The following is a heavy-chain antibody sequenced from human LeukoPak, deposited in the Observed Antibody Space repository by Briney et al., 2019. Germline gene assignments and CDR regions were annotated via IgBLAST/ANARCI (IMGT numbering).Heavy chain of an antibody. CDR1: RGSISRYY. J-gene: IGHJ6*03. CDR3: ARRAVVVPAARGYYYYYMDV. D-gene: IGHD2-2*01. V-gene: IGHV4-59*01. CDR2: IYYSGST. Sequence: PSETLSLTCTVSRGSISRYYWSWIRQPPGKGQESIGDIYYSGSTHYNPSLKSRVTISVDTSKNQFSLKLSSVTAADTAVYYCARRAVVVPAARGYYYYYMDVWGKGTTVTVSS.